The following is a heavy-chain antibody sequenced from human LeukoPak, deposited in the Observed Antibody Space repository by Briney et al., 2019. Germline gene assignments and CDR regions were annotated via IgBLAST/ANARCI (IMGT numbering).Heavy chain of an antibody. CDR3: ARQSISGSSLSYFDY. V-gene: IGHV4-61*05. D-gene: IGHD3-22*01. CDR1: GGSIRKTNYY. CDR2: IYDSGST. Sequence: SETLSLTCTVSGGSIRKTNYYWGWIRQTPGKGLEWIGNIYDSGSTNYNPSLKSRLTISVDTSKNQCSLKLSSVTAADTAVYYCARQSISGSSLSYFDYWGQGTLVNVSS. J-gene: IGHJ4*02.